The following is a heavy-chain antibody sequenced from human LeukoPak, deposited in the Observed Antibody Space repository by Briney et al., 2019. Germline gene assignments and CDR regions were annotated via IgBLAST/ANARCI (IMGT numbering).Heavy chain of an antibody. D-gene: IGHD3-22*01. CDR2: INHSGST. J-gene: IGHJ4*02. Sequence: PSETLSLTCAVYGVSFSGYYWSWIRQPPGKGLEWIGEINHSGSTNYNPSLKSRVTISVDTSKNQFSLKLSSVTAADTAVYYCARSFGQQWLVNDYWGQGTLVTVSS. V-gene: IGHV4-34*01. CDR1: GVSFSGYY. CDR3: ARSFGQQWLVNDY.